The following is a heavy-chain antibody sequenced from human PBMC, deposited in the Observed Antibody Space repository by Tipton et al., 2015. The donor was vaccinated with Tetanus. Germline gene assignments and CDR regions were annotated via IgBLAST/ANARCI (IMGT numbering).Heavy chain of an antibody. D-gene: IGHD2-8*02. CDR3: AKDFAVWWLSHEYYFDY. CDR2: INHSGST. J-gene: IGHJ4*02. Sequence: TLSLTCAVYGGSFSGYYWSWIRQPPGKGLEWIGEINHSGSTNYNPSLKSRVTISVDTSKNQFSLKLSSVTAADTAVYYCAKDFAVWWLSHEYYFDYWGQGTLVTVSS. V-gene: IGHV4-34*01. CDR1: GGSFSGYY.